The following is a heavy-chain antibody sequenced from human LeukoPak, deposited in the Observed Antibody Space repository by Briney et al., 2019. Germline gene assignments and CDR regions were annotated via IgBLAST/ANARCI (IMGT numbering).Heavy chain of an antibody. J-gene: IGHJ4*02. Sequence: SETLSLTCAVYGGSFSGYYWSWIRQPPGKGLEWIGYIYYSGSTYYNPSLKSRVTISVDTSKNQFPLKLSSVTAADTAVYYCARSSLRVVAMNPLVWGQGTLVPVSS. CDR1: GGSFSGYY. CDR2: IYYSGST. CDR3: ARSSLRVVAMNPLV. V-gene: IGHV4-30-4*08. D-gene: IGHD2-15*01.